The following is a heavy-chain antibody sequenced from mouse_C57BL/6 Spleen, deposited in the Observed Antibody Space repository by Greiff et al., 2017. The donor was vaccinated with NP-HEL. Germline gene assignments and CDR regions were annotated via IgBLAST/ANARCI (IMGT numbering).Heavy chain of an antibody. D-gene: IGHD2-5*01. CDR2: IYPGDGDT. V-gene: IGHV1-80*01. CDR3: AGYYSNYLFAY. J-gene: IGHJ3*01. Sequence: VQLQQSGAELVKPGASVKISCKASGYAFSSYWMNWVKQRPGKGLEWIGQIYPGDGDTNYNGKFKGKATLTADKSSSTAYMQLSSLTSEDSAVYFCAGYYSNYLFAYWGQGTLVTVSA. CDR1: GYAFSSYW.